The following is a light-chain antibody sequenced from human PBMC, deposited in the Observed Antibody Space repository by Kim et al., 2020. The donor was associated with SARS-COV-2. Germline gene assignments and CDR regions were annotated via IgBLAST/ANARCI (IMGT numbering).Light chain of an antibody. CDR2: QDS. V-gene: IGLV3-1*01. Sequence: VSPGQTASITCSADKLGDRYACWYQHKPGQSPLLVIYQDSRRPSGIPERFSGSNSGNTVTLTISGTQAMDEADYYCQAWDSSTSVLFGGGTQLTVL. J-gene: IGLJ2*01. CDR3: QAWDSSTSVL. CDR1: KLGDRY.